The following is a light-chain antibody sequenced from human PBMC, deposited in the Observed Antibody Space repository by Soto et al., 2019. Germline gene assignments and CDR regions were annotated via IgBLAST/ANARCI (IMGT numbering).Light chain of an antibody. Sequence: QSALTQPASVSGSPGQSVTISCTGPRSDIGDSNFISWYQHSPGKAPRLLIYQVNNRPSGVSGRFSGSKAGNTASLTISGLLDYDEADYFCASFRSGTILVFGSGTKVTVL. J-gene: IGLJ1*01. CDR2: QVN. V-gene: IGLV2-14*01. CDR1: RSDIGDSNF. CDR3: ASFRSGTILV.